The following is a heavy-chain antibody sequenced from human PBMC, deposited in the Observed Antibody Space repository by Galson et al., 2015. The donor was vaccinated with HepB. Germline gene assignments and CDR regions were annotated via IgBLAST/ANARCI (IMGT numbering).Heavy chain of an antibody. CDR1: GYNFTSYW. CDR2: IYPDDSNT. D-gene: IGHD4-17*01. CDR3: ARYMDGDYDGGDFDY. V-gene: IGHV5-51*03. Sequence: QSGAEVKKPGESLKISCKVSGYNFTSYWIGWVRQMPGKGLEWMGIIYPDDSNTIYSPSFQGQVTISADKSISTAYLQWSSLKASDTAVYYCARYMDGDYDGGDFDYWGQGTLVTVSS. J-gene: IGHJ4*02.